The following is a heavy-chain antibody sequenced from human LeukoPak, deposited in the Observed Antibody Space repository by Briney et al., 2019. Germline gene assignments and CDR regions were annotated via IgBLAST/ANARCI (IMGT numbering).Heavy chain of an antibody. D-gene: IGHD3-10*01. CDR2: IYTSGST. J-gene: IGHJ3*02. Sequence: SETLSLTCTVSGGSISSGSYYWSWIRQPAGKGLEWIGRIYTSGSTNYNPSLKSRVTISVDTSKNQFSLKLSSVTAADTAVYYCARNYYGSGSYYNDDAFDIWGQGTMVTVSS. CDR1: GGSISSGSYY. V-gene: IGHV4-61*02. CDR3: ARNYYGSGSYYNDDAFDI.